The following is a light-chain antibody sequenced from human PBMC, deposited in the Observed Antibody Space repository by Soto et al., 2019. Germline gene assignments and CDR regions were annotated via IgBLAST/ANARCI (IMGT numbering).Light chain of an antibody. CDR1: QSVRTK. CDR2: GAS. V-gene: IGKV3-15*01. Sequence: EIVMNQSPSTLSVSPGEGATLSCRASQSVRTKLAWYQQKAGQAPRLLIYGASTRASGVSDRFSGSGSGTEYTLTISRLQSEDFAVYYCQQYDTWPAITCRQGTDWRL. CDR3: QQYDTWPAIT. J-gene: IGKJ5*01.